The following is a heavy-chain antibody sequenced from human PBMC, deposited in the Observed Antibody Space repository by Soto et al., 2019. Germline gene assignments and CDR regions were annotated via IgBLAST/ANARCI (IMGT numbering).Heavy chain of an antibody. CDR3: ARGDHYYDSGGYRFGVDH. D-gene: IGHD3-22*01. Sequence: QVQLVESGGGVVQPGRSLRLSCEATGFTFSRYAKHWVRQAPDKVLEWVTVMSYDGSYKYYADSVKGRFTISRDNSKNTLYLQMNSLRAEDTAVFYCARGDHYYDSGGYRFGVDHWGQGTLVTVSS. CDR2: MSYDGSYK. V-gene: IGHV3-30-3*01. CDR1: GFTFSRYA. J-gene: IGHJ4*02.